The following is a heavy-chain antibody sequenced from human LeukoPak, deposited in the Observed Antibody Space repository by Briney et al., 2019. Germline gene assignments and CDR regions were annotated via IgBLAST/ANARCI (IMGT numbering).Heavy chain of an antibody. CDR2: IRFDGSNK. CDR1: GFSFSSYG. Sequence: PGGSLRLSCAPSGFSFSSYGMRWVRHAPGKGLEWMAFIRFDGSNKYYADSVKGRFTISRDNSKNTLYLQMNSLRAEDTAVYYCAKDPNGDYDYWGQGTLVTVSS. D-gene: IGHD4-17*01. J-gene: IGHJ4*02. V-gene: IGHV3-30*02. CDR3: AKDPNGDYDY.